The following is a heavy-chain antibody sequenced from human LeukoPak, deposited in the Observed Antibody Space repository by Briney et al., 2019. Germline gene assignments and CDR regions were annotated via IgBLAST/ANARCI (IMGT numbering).Heavy chain of an antibody. CDR2: ISSSSSYI. D-gene: IGHD1-26*01. J-gene: IGHJ4*02. CDR1: GFTFSSYS. Sequence: GGSLRLPCAASGFTFSSYSMNWVRQAPGKGLEWVSSISSSSSYIYYADSVKGRFTISRDNAKNSLYLQMNSLRAEDTAVYYCARGATVGATNNFGYWGQGTLVTVSS. V-gene: IGHV3-21*01. CDR3: ARGATVGATNNFGY.